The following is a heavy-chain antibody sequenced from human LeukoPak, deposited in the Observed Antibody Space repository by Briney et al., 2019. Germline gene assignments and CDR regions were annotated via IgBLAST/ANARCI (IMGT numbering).Heavy chain of an antibody. Sequence: GGSLRLSCAASGSTFSIYWMHWVRQAPGKGLVWVSHINSDGSYTTYADSVKGRFTISRDNAKNTLYLQMNSLRAEDTAVYYCARDSSYSTAIWGQGTMVTVSS. J-gene: IGHJ3*02. CDR2: INSDGSYT. CDR1: GSTFSIYW. D-gene: IGHD3-22*01. V-gene: IGHV3-74*01. CDR3: ARDSSYSTAI.